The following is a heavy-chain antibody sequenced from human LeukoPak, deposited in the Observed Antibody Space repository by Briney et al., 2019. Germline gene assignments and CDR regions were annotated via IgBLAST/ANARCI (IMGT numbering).Heavy chain of an antibody. V-gene: IGHV3-7*01. CDR2: IKEDGTAK. J-gene: IGHJ4*02. CDR1: GFTFSSSW. CDR3: ARDGAAAGLDY. D-gene: IGHD6-13*01. Sequence: GGSLRLSCAASGFTFSSSWMAWVRQAPGKGLEWVGNIKEDGTAKNYVVSVRGRFTISRDNAKNSLYLQVNSLRAEDTATYYCARDGAAAGLDYWGQGTLVIVSS.